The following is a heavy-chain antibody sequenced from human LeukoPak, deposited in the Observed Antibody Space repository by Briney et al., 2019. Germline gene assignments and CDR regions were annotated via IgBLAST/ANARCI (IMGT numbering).Heavy chain of an antibody. CDR1: GFTFSSYW. Sequence: PGGSLRLSCAASGFTFSSYWMSWVRQAPGKGLEWVANIKQDGSEKYYVDSVKGRFTISRDNAKNSLYLQMNSLRAEDTAVYYGARDLRYSYGFFDYWGQGTLVTVSS. CDR2: IKQDGSEK. J-gene: IGHJ4*02. D-gene: IGHD5-18*01. V-gene: IGHV3-7*01. CDR3: ARDLRYSYGFFDY.